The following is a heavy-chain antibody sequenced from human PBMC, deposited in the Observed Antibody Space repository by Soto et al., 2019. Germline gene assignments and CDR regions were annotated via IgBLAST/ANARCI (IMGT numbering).Heavy chain of an antibody. CDR3: AKDHRIWGRLVEYMDV. J-gene: IGHJ6*02. D-gene: IGHD3-10*01. Sequence: GGSLRLSCAASGFTFSSYALGWVRQAPGRGLECVSAISGSGVSTFYADPVKGRFTISRDTSKNTLYLQMNTLTAEDTAVYYCAKDHRIWGRLVEYMDVWGQGTTVTVSS. CDR2: ISGSGVST. V-gene: IGHV3-23*01. CDR1: GFTFSSYA.